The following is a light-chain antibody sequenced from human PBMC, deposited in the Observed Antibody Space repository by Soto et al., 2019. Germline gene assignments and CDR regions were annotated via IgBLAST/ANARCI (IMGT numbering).Light chain of an antibody. CDR3: QQYGSSRPWT. CDR2: GAS. CDR1: QSVSSSY. J-gene: IGKJ1*01. V-gene: IGKV3-20*01. Sequence: EIVLTQSPGTLSLSPGERATLSCRASQSVSSSYLAWYQQKPGQAPRLLIYGASSRATGIPDRFSGSGSGPDFTLTISRLEPEDFAVYYCQQYGSSRPWTFGQGTKVEIK.